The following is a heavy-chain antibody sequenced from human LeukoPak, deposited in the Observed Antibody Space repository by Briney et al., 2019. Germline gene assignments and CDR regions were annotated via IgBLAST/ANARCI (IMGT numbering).Heavy chain of an antibody. CDR1: GFTLSRYW. D-gene: IGHD2-2*01. CDR2: INTDGSST. CDR3: ARFGWVPPAHFDH. V-gene: IGHV3-74*03. J-gene: IGHJ4*02. Sequence: GGSLRLSCAASGFTLSRYWMHWVRQAPGKGLVWASCINTDGSSTTYADSVKGRFTISRDNAKNTVYLQINSLRAEDTAVYYCARFGWVPPAHFDHWGQGSLVTVSS.